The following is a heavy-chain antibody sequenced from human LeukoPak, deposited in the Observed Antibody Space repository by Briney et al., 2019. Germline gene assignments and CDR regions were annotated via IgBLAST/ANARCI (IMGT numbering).Heavy chain of an antibody. Sequence: GGSLRLSCAASGFTFSSYAMSWVRQAPGKGLVWVSAISGSGGSTYYADSVKGRFTISRDNSKNTLYLQINSLRAEDTAVYYCATRRTTVVTYFDYWGQGTLVTVSS. J-gene: IGHJ4*02. V-gene: IGHV3-23*01. CDR3: ATRRTTVVTYFDY. CDR2: ISGSGGST. CDR1: GFTFSSYA. D-gene: IGHD4-23*01.